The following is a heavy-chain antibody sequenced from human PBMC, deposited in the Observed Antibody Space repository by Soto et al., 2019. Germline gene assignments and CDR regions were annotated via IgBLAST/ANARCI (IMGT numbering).Heavy chain of an antibody. Sequence: EVQLVQSGAEVKKPGEFLKISCKGSGYSFTNYWIAWVRQMPGKGLEWMGIIYPGTSDTRYSPSFQGQVTFSAAKSISTAYLQWSSLKASDTSMYYCARQVDTAMAEDREFVYSFDYWGQGTLVTVSS. CDR2: IYPGTSDT. J-gene: IGHJ4*02. CDR1: GYSFTNYW. V-gene: IGHV5-51*01. D-gene: IGHD5-18*01. CDR3: ARQVDTAMAEDREFVYSFDY.